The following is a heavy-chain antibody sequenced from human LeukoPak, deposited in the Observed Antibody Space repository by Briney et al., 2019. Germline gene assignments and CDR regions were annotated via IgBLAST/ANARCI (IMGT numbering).Heavy chain of an antibody. Sequence: PSGTLSLTCAVYGGSFSGYYWSWIRQPPGKGLEWIGEINHSGSTNYNPSLKSRVTISVDTSKNQFSLKLSSVTAADTAVYYCARVVVVTAILGWFDPWGQGTLVTVSS. J-gene: IGHJ5*02. CDR1: GGSFSGYY. D-gene: IGHD2-21*02. CDR3: ARVVVVTAILGWFDP. V-gene: IGHV4-34*01. CDR2: INHSGST.